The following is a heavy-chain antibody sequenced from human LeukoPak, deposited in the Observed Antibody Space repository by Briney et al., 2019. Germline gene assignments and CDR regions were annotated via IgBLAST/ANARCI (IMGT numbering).Heavy chain of an antibody. CDR1: GYTFTSYG. CDR2: ISAYNGNT. D-gene: IGHD3-22*01. Sequence: ASVKVSCKASGYTFTSYGISWVRQAPGQGLEWMGWISAYNGNTNYAQKLQGRVTMTTDTSTSTAYMELRSLRSDDTAVYYCARTLDYYDSSGYPDYWGQGTLVTVSS. CDR3: ARTLDYYDSSGYPDY. V-gene: IGHV1-18*01. J-gene: IGHJ4*02.